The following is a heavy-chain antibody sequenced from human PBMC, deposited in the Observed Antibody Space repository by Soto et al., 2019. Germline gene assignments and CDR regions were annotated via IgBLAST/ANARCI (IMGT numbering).Heavy chain of an antibody. D-gene: IGHD6-19*01. CDR3: ARDHTSSGWFGGHDY. CDR2: ISAYSGNT. J-gene: IGHJ4*02. Sequence: QVQLVQSGTEVKRPGASVKVACKASGYTFTTYGISWVRQAPGQGLEWMGWISAYSGNTNFAQKLQGRVTMTTDTSTTTAYMERRRLRSDDTAVYYCARDHTSSGWFGGHDYWGQGTLVTVSS. V-gene: IGHV1-18*01. CDR1: GYTFTTYG.